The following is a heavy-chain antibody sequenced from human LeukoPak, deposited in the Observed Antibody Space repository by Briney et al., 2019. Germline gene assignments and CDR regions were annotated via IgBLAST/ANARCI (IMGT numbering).Heavy chain of an antibody. J-gene: IGHJ5*02. CDR3: ARGPDRYCSSTSCYKWFDP. Sequence: PGGSLRLSCAASGFTFSSYSMNWVRQAPGKGLEWVSSISSSSSYIYYADSAKGRFTISRDNAKDSLYLQMNSLRAEDTAVYYCARGPDRYCSSTSCYKWFDPWGQGTLVTVSS. CDR1: GFTFSSYS. CDR2: ISSSSSYI. D-gene: IGHD2-2*02. V-gene: IGHV3-21*01.